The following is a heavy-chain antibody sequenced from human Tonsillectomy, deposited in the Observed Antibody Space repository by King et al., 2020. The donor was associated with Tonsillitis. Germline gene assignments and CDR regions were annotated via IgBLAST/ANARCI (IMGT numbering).Heavy chain of an antibody. CDR2: ISGSRNYI. V-gene: IGHV3-21*01. CDR3: ARAHYYDSSGYYFFDY. J-gene: IGHJ4*02. Sequence: VQLVESGGGLVKPGGSLRLSCAASGFTFSTYSMNCVRQAPGKGLEWVSSISGSRNYIYYADSVKGRFTISRDNAKNSLYLQMNSLRAEDTAVYYCARAHYYDSSGYYFFDYWGQGTLVTVSS. D-gene: IGHD3-22*01. CDR1: GFTFSTYS.